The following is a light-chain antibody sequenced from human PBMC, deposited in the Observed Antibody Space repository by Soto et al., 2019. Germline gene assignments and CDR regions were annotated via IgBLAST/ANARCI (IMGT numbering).Light chain of an antibody. CDR1: QSVSSSY. Sequence: EIVLTQSPGTLSLSPGERATLSCRASQSVSSSYLAWYQQKPGQAPRLIIYGASSRATGTPDRFIGSGSRTDFTLTISRMEPEDIAVYYCQQYGSSPWTLSPWKKVEIK. CDR2: GAS. J-gene: IGKJ1*01. V-gene: IGKV3-20*01. CDR3: QQYGSSPWT.